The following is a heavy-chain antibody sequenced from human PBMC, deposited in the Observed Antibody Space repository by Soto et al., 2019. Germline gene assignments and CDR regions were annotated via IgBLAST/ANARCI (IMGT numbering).Heavy chain of an antibody. CDR1: GFTFSHYG. Sequence: QMQLEESGGGVVQPGRSLRLSCVASGFTFSHYGMHWVRQAPGKGLEWVAVIWHHGGNKYYADSVKGRFTISRDNARNTLYLQMDSLIGEDTGVYYCVLDETQLKRRTSYGKVVWGRGTTVIVSS. V-gene: IGHV3-33*03. J-gene: IGHJ6*02. CDR3: VLDETQLKRRTSYGKVV. CDR2: IWHHGGNK. D-gene: IGHD1-1*01.